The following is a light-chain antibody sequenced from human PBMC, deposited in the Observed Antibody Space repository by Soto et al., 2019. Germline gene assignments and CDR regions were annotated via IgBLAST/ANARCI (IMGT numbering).Light chain of an antibody. V-gene: IGKV3-11*01. Sequence: EIVMTQSPATLSVSPGERATLSCRASQSVSSDLAWYHQKPGQAPRLLIYGASTRATGIPARFSGSGSGTEFTLSISSLEPEDFAVYYCQQRSYWPWTFGQGTKVEI. J-gene: IGKJ1*01. CDR1: QSVSSD. CDR2: GAS. CDR3: QQRSYWPWT.